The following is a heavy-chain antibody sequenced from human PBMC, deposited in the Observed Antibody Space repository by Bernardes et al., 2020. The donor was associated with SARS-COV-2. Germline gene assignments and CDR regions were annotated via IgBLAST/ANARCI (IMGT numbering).Heavy chain of an antibody. CDR1: GFTFSTFA. V-gene: IGHV3-23*01. D-gene: IGHD3-3*01. Sequence: GGSLRLSCAASGFTFSTFAMTWVRQAPGKGLEWVSAISGSGSGTYYADSVKGRFTVSRDNSKNILYLQLNSPRAEDTAVYFCAKGRIGSDFWSGHSLWGQGTLMTVSS. CDR3: AKGRIGSDFWSGHSL. J-gene: IGHJ1*01. CDR2: ISGSGSGT.